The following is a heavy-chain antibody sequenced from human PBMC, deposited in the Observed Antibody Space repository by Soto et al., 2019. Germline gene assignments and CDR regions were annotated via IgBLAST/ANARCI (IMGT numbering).Heavy chain of an antibody. D-gene: IGHD2-2*01. J-gene: IGHJ5*02. V-gene: IGHV1-69*13. CDR2: IIPIFGTA. CDR1: GGTFSSYA. Sequence: GASVKVSCKASGGTFSSYAISWVRQAPGQGLEWMGGIIPIFGTANYAQKFQGRVTITADESTSTAYMELSSLRSEDTAVYYCARERWGYCSSTSCPNWFDPWGQGTLVTVSS. CDR3: ARERWGYCSSTSCPNWFDP.